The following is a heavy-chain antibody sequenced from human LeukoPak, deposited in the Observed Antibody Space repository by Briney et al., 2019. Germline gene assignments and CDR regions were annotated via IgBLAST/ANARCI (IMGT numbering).Heavy chain of an antibody. J-gene: IGHJ4*02. CDR2: ISTTGST. Sequence: PSQTLSLTCTVSGGSISSGSYYWSWIRQPAAKGLEWIGRISTTGSTNYHPSLQSRITVSVDTSKNQLSLKLTSVTAADTAVYYCARNSGASGTYSYYFDLWGQGTVVTVSS. D-gene: IGHD3-10*01. CDR1: GGSISSGSYY. CDR3: ARNSGASGTYSYYFDL. V-gene: IGHV4-61*02.